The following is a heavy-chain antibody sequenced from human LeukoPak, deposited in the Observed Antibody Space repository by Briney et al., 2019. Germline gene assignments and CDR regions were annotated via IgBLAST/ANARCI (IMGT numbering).Heavy chain of an antibody. Sequence: GASLKVSCKASGGTFSYSALHWVRQAPGQGLEWMGGIIPTFGSTNYAQKFQGRVTITTDESTGTAYVELSSLRSDDTAVYFCARDSLTAGGVKYFQHWGQGTLVTVSS. CDR3: ARDSLTAGGVKYFQH. D-gene: IGHD6-13*01. V-gene: IGHV1-69*05. J-gene: IGHJ1*01. CDR2: IIPTFGST. CDR1: GGTFSYSA.